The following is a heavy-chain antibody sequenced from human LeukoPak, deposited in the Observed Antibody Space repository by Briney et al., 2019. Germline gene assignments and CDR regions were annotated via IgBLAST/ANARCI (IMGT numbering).Heavy chain of an antibody. Sequence: QTGGSLRLSCAASGFTFSNYGMHWVRQAPGKGLEWVAVVSYLGNDKFYADSVKGRFTISKDNSNNTVYLEINSLRSEDTAVYYCARPLERRLIHYFDFWGPGTLVTVSS. V-gene: IGHV3-30*19. CDR2: VSYLGNDK. CDR3: ARPLERRLIHYFDF. CDR1: GFTFSNYG. J-gene: IGHJ4*02. D-gene: IGHD6-25*01.